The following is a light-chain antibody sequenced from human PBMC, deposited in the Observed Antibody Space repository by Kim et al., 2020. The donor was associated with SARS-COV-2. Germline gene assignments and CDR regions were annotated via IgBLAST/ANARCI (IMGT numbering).Light chain of an antibody. J-gene: IGLJ2*01. Sequence: QSITTSCTGTSSDVVGYNSVSWYQQHPGKAPKLMIYDVSNRPSGVSNRFSGSKSGNAASLTISGLQAEDAADYYCSSYTSSSTLVFGGGTQLTVL. CDR2: DVS. V-gene: IGLV2-14*03. CDR1: SSDVVGYNS. CDR3: SSYTSSSTLV.